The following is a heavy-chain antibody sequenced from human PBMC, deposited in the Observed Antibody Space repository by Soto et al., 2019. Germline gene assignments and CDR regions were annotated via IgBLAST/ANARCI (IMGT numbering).Heavy chain of an antibody. J-gene: IGHJ5*02. CDR3: ARQVYGDYLGGNWFDP. Sequence: GASVKVSCKAGGYTFSDYYIQWVRQAPGQGLEYMGWISPKSGGAAYAQKFRGRVTLFADTSRNQFSLTMKSVTVADTALYFCARQVYGDYLGGNWFDPWGQGALVTVSS. V-gene: IGHV1-2*02. CDR1: GYTFSDYY. D-gene: IGHD4-17*01. CDR2: ISPKSGGA.